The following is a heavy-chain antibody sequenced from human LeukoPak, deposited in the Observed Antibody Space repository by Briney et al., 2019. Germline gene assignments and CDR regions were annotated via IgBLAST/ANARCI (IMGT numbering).Heavy chain of an antibody. CDR1: GFTFSSYA. Sequence: GGSLRLSCAASGFTFSSYAMSWVRQAPGKGLEWVSAISGSGGSTYYADSVKGRFTISRDNSKNTLYLQMNSLRAEDTDVYYCAKDPTDYGDYDWYFDLWGRGTLVTVSS. CDR2: ISGSGGST. V-gene: IGHV3-23*01. CDR3: AKDPTDYGDYDWYFDL. J-gene: IGHJ2*01. D-gene: IGHD4-17*01.